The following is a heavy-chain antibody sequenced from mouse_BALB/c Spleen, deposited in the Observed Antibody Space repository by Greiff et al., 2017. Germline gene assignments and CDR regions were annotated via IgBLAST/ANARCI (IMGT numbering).Heavy chain of an antibody. CDR1: GFTFSSYT. V-gene: IGHV5-9*03. Sequence: EVQGVESGGGLVKPGGSLKLSCAASGFTFSSYTMSWVRQTPEKRLEWVATISSGGGNTYYPDSVKGRFTISRDNAKNNLYLQMSSLRSEDTALYYCARYLYDYDGAWFAYWGQGTLVTVSA. D-gene: IGHD2-4*01. J-gene: IGHJ3*01. CDR2: ISSGGGNT. CDR3: ARYLYDYDGAWFAY.